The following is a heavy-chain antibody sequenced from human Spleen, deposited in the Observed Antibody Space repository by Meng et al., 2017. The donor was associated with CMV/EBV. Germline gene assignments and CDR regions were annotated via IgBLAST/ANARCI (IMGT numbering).Heavy chain of an antibody. Sequence: SETLSLTCTVSGGSISSHYWSWIRQSPGRGLEWIGHFYYSGNTNYSPSLKGRVSISIDTSKNQFSLKLSSVTAADTAVYYCASNWKAGYWGQGTLVTVSS. CDR2: FYYSGNT. J-gene: IGHJ4*02. CDR1: GGSISSHY. D-gene: IGHD1-1*01. V-gene: IGHV4-59*11. CDR3: ASNWKAGY.